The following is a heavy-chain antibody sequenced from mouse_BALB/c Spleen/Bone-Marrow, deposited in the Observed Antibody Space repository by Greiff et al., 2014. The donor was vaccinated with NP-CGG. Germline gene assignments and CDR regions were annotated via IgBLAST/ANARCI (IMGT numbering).Heavy chain of an antibody. J-gene: IGHJ4*01. CDR2: INPYNGAT. V-gene: IGHV1-19*01. Sequence: VHVKQSGPELVKPGASMKISCKASGYSFTACFIHWIKQSHVKSLEWIGLINPYNGATTYNQNFNDKASLTVDKSSSTAYMELHSLTSEDSVVYYCARRWSGAMDYWGQGTSVTVSS. D-gene: IGHD2-3*01. CDR1: GYSFTACF. CDR3: ARRWSGAMDY.